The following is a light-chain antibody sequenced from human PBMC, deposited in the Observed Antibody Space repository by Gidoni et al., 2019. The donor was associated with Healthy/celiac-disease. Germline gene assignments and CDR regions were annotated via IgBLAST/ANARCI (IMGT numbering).Light chain of an antibody. CDR2: AAS. Sequence: DIQMTQSPSSLSASVGDRVTITCRASQSISSYLNWYQQKPGKAAKLLIYAASSLQSGVPSRCIGSGSGTDFSLTISSMQPEDFSTYYCQQSYSTPLTFGGGTKVEIK. CDR3: QQSYSTPLT. CDR1: QSISSY. V-gene: IGKV1-39*01. J-gene: IGKJ4*01.